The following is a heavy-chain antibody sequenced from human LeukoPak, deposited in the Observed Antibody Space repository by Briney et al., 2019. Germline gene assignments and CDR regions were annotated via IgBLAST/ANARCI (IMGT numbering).Heavy chain of an antibody. CDR1: GGTFSSYA. CDR2: IIPIFGTA. CDR3: ARDLGTMVRGDESFDY. Sequence: ASVKVSCKASGGTFSSYAISWVRQAPGQGLEWMGGIIPIFGTANYGQKFQGRVTITADESTSTAYMELSSLRSEDTAVYYCARDLGTMVRGDESFDYWGQGTLVTVSS. D-gene: IGHD3-10*01. J-gene: IGHJ4*02. V-gene: IGHV1-69*13.